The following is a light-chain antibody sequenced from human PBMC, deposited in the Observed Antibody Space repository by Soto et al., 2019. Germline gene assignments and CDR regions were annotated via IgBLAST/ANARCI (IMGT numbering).Light chain of an antibody. J-gene: IGLJ2*01. V-gene: IGLV1-47*02. CDR1: SSNIGSNY. Sequence: QSVLTQPPSASGTPGQRVTISCSGSSSNIGSNYVYWYQQLPGTAPKLLIYSNNKRPSGVPDRFSGSKSGTSASLAISGLRYEDEADYYCAAWDDSLSGPVFGGGTKLTVL. CDR3: AAWDDSLSGPV. CDR2: SNN.